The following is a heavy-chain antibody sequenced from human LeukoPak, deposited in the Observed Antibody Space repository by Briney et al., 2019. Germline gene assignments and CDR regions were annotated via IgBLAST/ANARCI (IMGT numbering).Heavy chain of an antibody. CDR1: GGTFSSYT. D-gene: IGHD1-26*01. J-gene: IGHJ6*02. CDR2: IIPMVDIA. CDR3: ARARSIVGATGALYNGMDV. V-gene: IGHV1-69*02. Sequence: SVKVSCKASGGTFSSYTITWVRQAPGQGLEWMGSIIPMVDIANYAQNFQGRVTITADKSTSTAYMELTSLRSEDTAVYYCARARSIVGATGALYNGMDVWGQGTTVTVSS.